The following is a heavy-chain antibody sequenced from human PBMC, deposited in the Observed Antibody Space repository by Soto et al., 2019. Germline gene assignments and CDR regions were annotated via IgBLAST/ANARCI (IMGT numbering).Heavy chain of an antibody. D-gene: IGHD3-3*01. J-gene: IGHJ4*02. CDR3: PTQTPIWSGYYQNYFDF. V-gene: IGHV5-51*01. Sequence: GESLKISCKGSGYSFTTYWIGWVRQMPGKGLEWMAIIYPGDSDTRVSPSFRGQVTISVDKSIRTAYLQWSSLKASDTAMYYCPTQTPIWSGYYQNYFDFWGQRTLVTVSS. CDR2: IYPGDSDT. CDR1: GYSFTTYW.